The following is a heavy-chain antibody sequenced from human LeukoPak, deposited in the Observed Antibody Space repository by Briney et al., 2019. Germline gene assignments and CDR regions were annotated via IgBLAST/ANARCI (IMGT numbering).Heavy chain of an antibody. CDR1: GFMCSDEY. Sequence: GGSLRLSSAASGFMCSDEYMSWIRQAPGKGLEWVSYISNSGYFIAYADSVKGRFTISRDNAKNSLYLQMNSLRAEDTAVYYCARDFEWELEDYYGMDVWGQGTTVTVSS. V-gene: IGHV3-11*04. CDR2: ISNSGYFI. CDR3: ARDFEWELEDYYGMDV. D-gene: IGHD1-26*01. J-gene: IGHJ6*02.